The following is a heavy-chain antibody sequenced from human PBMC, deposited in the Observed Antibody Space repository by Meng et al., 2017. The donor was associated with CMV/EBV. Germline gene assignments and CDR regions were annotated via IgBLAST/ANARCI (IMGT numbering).Heavy chain of an antibody. V-gene: IGHV3-20*04. J-gene: IGHJ4*02. CDR2: INWNGGST. CDR3: ARDYSTLWDGSDY. D-gene: IGHD3-10*01. Sequence: GESLKISCAASGFTFDDYGMSWVRQAPGKGLEWVSGINWNGGSTGYAYSVKGRFTISRDNAKNSLYLQMNSLRAEDTALYYCARDYSTLWDGSDYWGQGTLVTVSS. CDR1: GFTFDDYG.